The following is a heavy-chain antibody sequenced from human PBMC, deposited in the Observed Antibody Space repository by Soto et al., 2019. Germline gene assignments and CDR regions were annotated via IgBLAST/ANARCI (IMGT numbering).Heavy chain of an antibody. D-gene: IGHD6-19*01. V-gene: IGHV3-49*03. CDR2: IRSKAYGGTT. Sequence: PGGSLRLSCTAAGFTFGDYAMSWFRQAPGKGLEWVGFIRSKAYGGTTEYAASVKGRFTISRDDSKSIAYLQMNSLKTEDTAVYYCTRRVEQWLVFGIFDYWGQGTLVTVSS. CDR3: TRRVEQWLVFGIFDY. J-gene: IGHJ4*02. CDR1: GFTFGDYA.